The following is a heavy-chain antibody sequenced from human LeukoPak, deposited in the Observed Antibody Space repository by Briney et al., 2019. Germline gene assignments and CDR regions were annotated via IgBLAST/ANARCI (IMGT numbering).Heavy chain of an antibody. Sequence: ASVKVSCKASGYTFTGYYMHWVRRAPGQGLEWMGWINPNSGGTNYAQKFQGRVTMTRDTSISTAYMELSRLRSDDTAVYYCARVLSENRVIQYYFDYWGQGTLVTVSS. CDR3: ARVLSENRVIQYYFDY. J-gene: IGHJ4*02. CDR1: GYTFTGYY. V-gene: IGHV1-2*02. CDR2: INPNSGGT. D-gene: IGHD2/OR15-2a*01.